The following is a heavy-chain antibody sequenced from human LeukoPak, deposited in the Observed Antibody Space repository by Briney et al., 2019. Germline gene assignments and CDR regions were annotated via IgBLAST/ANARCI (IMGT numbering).Heavy chain of an antibody. CDR3: ARQCGGDCYHYYYYGMGV. CDR1: GYSFTSYW. V-gene: IGHV5-51*01. J-gene: IGHJ6*02. D-gene: IGHD2-21*02. Sequence: GESLKISCKGSGYSFTSYWIGWVRQMPGKGLEWMGIIYPGDSDTRYSPSFQGQVTISADKSISTAYLQWSSLKASDTAMYYCARQCGGDCYHYYYYGMGVWGQGTTVTVSS. CDR2: IYPGDSDT.